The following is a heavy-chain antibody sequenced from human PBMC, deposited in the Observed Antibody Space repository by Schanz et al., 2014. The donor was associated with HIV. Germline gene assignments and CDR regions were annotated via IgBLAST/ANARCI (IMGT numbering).Heavy chain of an antibody. Sequence: QVQLVESGGGVVQPGRSLRLSCAGSGFSFDTFGIHWVRQAPGKGLEWLAVISYDGRNKKFANSVKGRFTISRDNSKNTMYLKMNSLRVDDTAVYYCAKDRNQYDSRYIGKGNYYYYYGMDVWGQGTTVTVSS. V-gene: IGHV3-30*18. D-gene: IGHD3-22*01. CDR3: AKDRNQYDSRYIGKGNYYYYYGMDV. CDR1: GFSFDTFG. J-gene: IGHJ6*02. CDR2: ISYDGRNK.